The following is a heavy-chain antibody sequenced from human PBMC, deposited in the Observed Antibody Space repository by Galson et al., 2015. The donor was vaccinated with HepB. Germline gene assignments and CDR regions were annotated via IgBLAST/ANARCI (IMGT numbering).Heavy chain of an antibody. V-gene: IGHV3-23*01. J-gene: IGHJ4*02. CDR3: AKSLGIAVAGKDFVDY. CDR2: ISGSGGST. Sequence: SLRLSCAASGFTFSSYAMSWVRQAPGKGLEWVSAISGSGGSTYYADSVKGRFTISRDNSKNTLYLQMNSLRAEDTAVYYCAKSLGIAVAGKDFVDYWGQGTLVTVSS. D-gene: IGHD6-19*01. CDR1: GFTFSSYA.